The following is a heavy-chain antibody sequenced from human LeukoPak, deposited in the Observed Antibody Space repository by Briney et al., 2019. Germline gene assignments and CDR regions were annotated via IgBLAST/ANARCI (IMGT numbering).Heavy chain of an antibody. V-gene: IGHV4-28*05. CDR3: ARTSYGELFYAFDL. Sequence: SETLSLTCDVSGYSITNSNWWGWIRQPPGKGLEWIGYIFHSGTMYTDPSLKSRVTMSVDTSKNQFSLTLTSVTAVDTAVYYCARTSYGELFYAFDLWGQGTMVTVSS. CDR2: IFHSGTM. D-gene: IGHD3-9*01. CDR1: GYSITNSNW. J-gene: IGHJ3*01.